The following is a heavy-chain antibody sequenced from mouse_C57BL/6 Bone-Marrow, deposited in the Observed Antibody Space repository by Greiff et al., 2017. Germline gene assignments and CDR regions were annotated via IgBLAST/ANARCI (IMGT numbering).Heavy chain of an antibody. CDR1: GFTFSSYA. CDR3: TRDRRRAMDY. J-gene: IGHJ4*01. CDR2: ISSGGDYI. V-gene: IGHV5-9-1*02. Sequence: EVQLVESGEGLVKPGGSLKLSCAASGFTFSSYAMSWVRQTPEKRLEWVAYISSGGDYIYYADTVKGRFTISRDNARNTLYLQMSGVKSEDTAIYYCTRDRRRAMDYWGQGTSVTVSA. D-gene: IGHD2-14*01.